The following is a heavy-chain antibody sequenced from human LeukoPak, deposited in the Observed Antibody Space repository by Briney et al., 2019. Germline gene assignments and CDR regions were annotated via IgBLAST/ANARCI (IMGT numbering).Heavy chain of an antibody. CDR3: TTYPYSSGWYPFAS. J-gene: IGHJ4*02. CDR2: IWYDGTNK. V-gene: IGHV3-33*03. Sequence: GGSLRLSCAASGFTLSSHGMHWVRQAPGKGLEWVAVIWYDGTNKYYADSVKGRFTISRDSSKNTLYLQMNSLKTEDTAVYYCTTYPYSSGWYPFASWGQGTLVTVSS. D-gene: IGHD6-19*01. CDR1: GFTLSSHG.